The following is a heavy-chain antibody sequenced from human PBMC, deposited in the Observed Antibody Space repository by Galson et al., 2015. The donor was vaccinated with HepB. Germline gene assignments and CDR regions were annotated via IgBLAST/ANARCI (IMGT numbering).Heavy chain of an antibody. Sequence: ETLSLTCTVSGGSISSYYWSWIRQPPGKGLEWLGYIYYSGSTNYNPSLKSRVTISVDTSKNQFSLKLSSVTAADTAVYYCARDLRSPNTAPVRYFDLWGRGTLVTVSS. CDR3: ARDLRSPNTAPVRYFDL. CDR2: IYYSGST. V-gene: IGHV4-59*01. D-gene: IGHD2-8*01. J-gene: IGHJ2*01. CDR1: GGSISSYY.